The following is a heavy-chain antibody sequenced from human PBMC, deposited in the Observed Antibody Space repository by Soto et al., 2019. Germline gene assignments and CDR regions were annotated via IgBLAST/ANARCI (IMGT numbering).Heavy chain of an antibody. CDR3: ARWATVLNAFDI. J-gene: IGHJ3*02. V-gene: IGHV3-33*01. CDR2: IWYDGSNK. CDR1: GFTFSSYG. D-gene: IGHD4-17*01. Sequence: GGSLRLSCAASGFTFSSYGMHWVRQAPGKGLEWVAVIWYDGSNKYYADSVKGRFTISRDNSKNTLYLQMNSLRAEDTAVYYCARWATVLNAFDIWGQGTMVTVSS.